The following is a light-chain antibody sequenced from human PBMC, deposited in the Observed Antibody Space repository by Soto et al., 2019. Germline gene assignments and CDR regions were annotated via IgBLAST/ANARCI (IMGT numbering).Light chain of an antibody. V-gene: IGKV3-20*01. CDR2: GIS. CDR1: QSVTNRY. J-gene: IGKJ4*01. CDR3: QQYNSWPLT. Sequence: ESVLTQSPGTLSLSPGERATLSCRASQSVTNRYFAWYQQRPGQAPRLLIYGISNRATGIPDRFSGSGSGTEFTLTISSLQSEDFAVYYCQQYNSWPLTFGGGTKVDIK.